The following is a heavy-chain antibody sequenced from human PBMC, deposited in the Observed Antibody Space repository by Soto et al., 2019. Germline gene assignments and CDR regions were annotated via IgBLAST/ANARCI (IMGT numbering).Heavy chain of an antibody. CDR2: ISANNGNT. Sequence: QVQLVQSGGEVKKPGASVKVSCKASGYNFPSYGFSWVRQAPGQGLEWMGWISANNGNTNYAQKFQDRVTMTTDTSTTTAYMELRSLRSDDTAVYYCARGGGMYTTSWPIDSWGQGTLVTVSS. V-gene: IGHV1-18*01. CDR1: GYNFPSYG. CDR3: ARGGGMYTTSWPIDS. D-gene: IGHD2-8*01. J-gene: IGHJ4*02.